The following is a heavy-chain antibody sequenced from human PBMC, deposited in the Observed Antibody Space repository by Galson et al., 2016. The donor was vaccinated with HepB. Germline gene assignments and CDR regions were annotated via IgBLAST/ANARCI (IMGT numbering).Heavy chain of an antibody. V-gene: IGHV3-72*01. CDR2: SRNKRRSNST. Sequence: SLRLSCEASGFNFGDHYIDWVRQAPGTGLEWVGRSRNKRRSNSTDYAASVRGRFTLSRDHSKNTLYLQMKSLKTEDTAVYYCVKIDPSDLRDSWGQGTLVTVSS. CDR1: GFNFGDHY. D-gene: IGHD2-2*01. CDR3: VKIDPSDLRDS. J-gene: IGHJ4*02.